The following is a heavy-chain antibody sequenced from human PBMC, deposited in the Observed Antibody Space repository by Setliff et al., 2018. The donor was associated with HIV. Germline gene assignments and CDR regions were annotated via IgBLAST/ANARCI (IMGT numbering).Heavy chain of an antibody. J-gene: IGHJ3*02. CDR1: GGSTSSSSYY. Sequence: SETLSLTCSVSGGSTSSSSYYWAWVRQPPGKGPEWIGSVYYSGSTNYNPSLKSRVTISVDTSKNQFSLKLSSVTAADTAVYYCAREDIAVESAFDIWGQGTMVTVSS. V-gene: IGHV4-39*07. D-gene: IGHD6-19*01. CDR2: VYYSGST. CDR3: AREDIAVESAFDI.